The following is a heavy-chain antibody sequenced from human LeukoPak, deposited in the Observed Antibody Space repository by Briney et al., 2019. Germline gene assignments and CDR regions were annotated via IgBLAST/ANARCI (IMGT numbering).Heavy chain of an antibody. J-gene: IGHJ4*02. CDR2: ISSRRSTI. D-gene: IGHD3-22*01. CDR3: ASPLYYYDSSGYYY. Sequence: GGSLRLSCAASGLSLSSYGMNWGSKAPGKGREWESHISSRRSTIYYADSVKGRFTISRDNAKNSLYLQMNSLRAEDTAVYYCASPLYYYDSSGYYYWGQGTLVTVSS. CDR1: GLSLSSYG. V-gene: IGHV3-48*01.